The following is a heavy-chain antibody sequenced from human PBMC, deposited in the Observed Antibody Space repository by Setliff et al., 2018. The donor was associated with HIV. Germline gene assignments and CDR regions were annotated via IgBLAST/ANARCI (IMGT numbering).Heavy chain of an antibody. CDR2: IIPDKGDT. CDR1: GGTFSGYV. D-gene: IGHD6-25*01. V-gene: IGHV1-2*02. CDR3: ARSRPYNSALDY. Sequence: ASVKVSCKASGGTFSGYVINWVRQAPGQGLEWMGGIIPDKGDTGYAHNFQGRVIMTRDTSTSTVYMELHWLTSDDTAMYYCARSRPYNSALDYWGQGTLVTVSS. J-gene: IGHJ4*02.